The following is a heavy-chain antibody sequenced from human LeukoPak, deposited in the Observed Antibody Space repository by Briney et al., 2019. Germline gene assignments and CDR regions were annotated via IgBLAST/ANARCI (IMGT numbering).Heavy chain of an antibody. V-gene: IGHV3-7*01. J-gene: IGHJ4*02. CDR1: GFTFSSYG. Sequence: GGSLRLSCAASGFTFSSYGMHWARQAPGKGLEWVANIKQDGSEKYYVDSVKGRFTISRDNAKNSLYLQMNSLRAEDTAVYYCATETMGGFDYWGQGTLVTVSS. D-gene: IGHD1-1*01. CDR2: IKQDGSEK. CDR3: ATETMGGFDY.